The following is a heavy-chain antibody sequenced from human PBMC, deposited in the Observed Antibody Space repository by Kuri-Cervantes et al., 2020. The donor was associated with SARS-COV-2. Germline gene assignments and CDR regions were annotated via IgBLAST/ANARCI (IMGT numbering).Heavy chain of an antibody. CDR2: LYYSGST. CDR1: GGSITTYSYY. CDR3: VRHPPIAVADYYFDY. J-gene: IGHJ4*02. V-gene: IGHV4-39*01. Sequence: GSLRLSCTVSGGSITTYSYYWGWIRQPPGKGLEWIGSLYYSGSTYYSPSLKSRVTISIDTSKNQFSLRLSSVTAADTAVYYCVRHPPIAVADYYFDYWGQGALVTVSS. D-gene: IGHD6-19*01.